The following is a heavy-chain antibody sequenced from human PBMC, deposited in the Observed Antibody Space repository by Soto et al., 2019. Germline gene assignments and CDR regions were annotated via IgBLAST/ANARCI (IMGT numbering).Heavy chain of an antibody. Sequence: SETLSLTCAVYGGSFSGYYWSWIRQPPGKGLEWIGEINHSGSTNYNPSLKSRVTISVDTSKNQFSLKLSSVTAADTAVYYCARGRAGTISPFYVWGKGTTVTVSS. CDR1: GGSFSGYY. CDR2: INHSGST. V-gene: IGHV4-34*01. D-gene: IGHD3-3*01. CDR3: ARGRAGTISPFYV. J-gene: IGHJ6*04.